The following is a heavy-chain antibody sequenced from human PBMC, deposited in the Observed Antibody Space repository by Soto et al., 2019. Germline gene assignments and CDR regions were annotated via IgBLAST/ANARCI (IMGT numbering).Heavy chain of an antibody. CDR3: ARDLRGSPDY. CDR2: INPDGSTT. D-gene: IGHD1-26*01. CDR1: GFTFSTYW. V-gene: IGHV3-74*03. Sequence: GESLKISCTASGFTFSTYWMNWVRQAPGKGLDWVSLINPDGSTTTYAESVKGRFTIFRDNAKNTVFLQMTSLRVEDTAVYYCARDLRGSPDYWGQGTLVTVSS. J-gene: IGHJ4*02.